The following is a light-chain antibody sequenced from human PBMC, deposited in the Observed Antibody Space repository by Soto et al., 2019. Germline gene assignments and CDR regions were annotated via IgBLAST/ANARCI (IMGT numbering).Light chain of an antibody. CDR3: QQLNSYPWT. CDR1: QGISSY. Sequence: IQLTQSPSSLSASVGDRVTITCRASQGISSYLAWYQQKPGKAPKLLIYAASTLQSGVPSRFSGSGSGTDFTLTISSLQPEDFATYHCQQLNSYPWTFGQGTKLEIK. J-gene: IGKJ2*02. V-gene: IGKV1-9*01. CDR2: AAS.